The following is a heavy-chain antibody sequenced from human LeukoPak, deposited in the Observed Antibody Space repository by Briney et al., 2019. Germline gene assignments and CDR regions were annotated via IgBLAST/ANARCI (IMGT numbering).Heavy chain of an antibody. CDR3: VRQSQGLDY. CDR2: ITENGSTK. D-gene: IGHD5/OR15-5a*01. CDR1: GFTFSPHT. V-gene: IGHV3-30-3*01. Sequence: GGSLRLSCVASGFTFSPHTMHWVRQAPGKGLEWLAAITENGSTKYYADSVRGRFTVSRDDSKNTLHLQMSSLTTDDTAVYFCVRQSQGLDYWGQGTLVTVSS. J-gene: IGHJ4*02.